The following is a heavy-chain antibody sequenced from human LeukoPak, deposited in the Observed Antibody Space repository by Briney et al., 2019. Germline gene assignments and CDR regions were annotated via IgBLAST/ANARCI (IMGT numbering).Heavy chain of an antibody. CDR2: IYYSGST. Sequence: SETLSLTCTVSGGSMSYYYWNWIRQSPGKGLEWIGYIYYSGSTKYNPSLKSRVSISVDTPKNQFSLKVTSVTTADTAVYYCARLYLPATRFDYWGQGTLVTVSS. J-gene: IGHJ4*02. V-gene: IGHV4-59*01. D-gene: IGHD5-24*01. CDR3: ARLYLPATRFDY. CDR1: GGSMSYYY.